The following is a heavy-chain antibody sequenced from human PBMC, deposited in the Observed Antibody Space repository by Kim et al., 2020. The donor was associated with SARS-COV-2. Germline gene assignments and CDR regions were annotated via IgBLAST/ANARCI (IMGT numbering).Heavy chain of an antibody. J-gene: IGHJ4*02. Sequence: TNYNPTLKSRVTISVDTSKNQFSLKLSSVTAADTAVYYCAGGLSSGCFDYWGQGTLVTVSS. CDR3: AGGLSSGCFDY. D-gene: IGHD6-19*01. V-gene: IGHV4-59*09. CDR2: T.